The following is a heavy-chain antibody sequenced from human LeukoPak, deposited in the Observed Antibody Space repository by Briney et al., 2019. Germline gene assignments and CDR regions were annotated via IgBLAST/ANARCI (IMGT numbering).Heavy chain of an antibody. J-gene: IGHJ4*02. D-gene: IGHD6-13*01. CDR3: AKDIAAAGFSAKPDY. V-gene: IGHV3-23*01. CDR1: GFTFSSYA. Sequence: SGGSLRLSCAASGFTFSSYAMSWVRQAPGKGLEWVSAISGSGGSTYYADSVKGRFTISRDNSKNTLYLQMNSLRAEDTAVYYCAKDIAAAGFSAKPDYWGQGTLVTVSS. CDR2: ISGSGGST.